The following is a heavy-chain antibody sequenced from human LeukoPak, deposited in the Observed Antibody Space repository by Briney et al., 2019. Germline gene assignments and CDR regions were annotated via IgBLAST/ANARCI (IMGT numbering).Heavy chain of an antibody. CDR1: GFTFRGYR. CDR3: ARDIDGAMVRGVIVF. CDR2: INQDGSEK. J-gene: IGHJ4*02. Sequence: AGGSLRLSCVGSGFTFRGYRMSWVRQPPGKGLEWVANINQDGSEKYYVDSLKGRLTISRDNAKHSLYLQMNNLRAEDMAVYYCARDIDGAMVRGVIVFWGQGTLVTVSS. D-gene: IGHD3-10*01. V-gene: IGHV3-7*05.